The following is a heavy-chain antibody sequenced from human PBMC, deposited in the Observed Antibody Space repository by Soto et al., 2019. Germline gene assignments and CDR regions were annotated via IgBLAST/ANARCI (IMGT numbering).Heavy chain of an antibody. Sequence: RASVKVSCKASGGTFSSYAISWVRQAPGQGLEWMGGIIPIFGTANYAQKFQGRVTITADESTSTAYMELSSLRSEDTAVYYCAAHTVATISWFDPWGQGTLVIVSS. CDR3: AAHTVATISWFDP. J-gene: IGHJ5*02. CDR1: GGTFSSYA. CDR2: IIPIFGTA. V-gene: IGHV1-69*13. D-gene: IGHD5-12*01.